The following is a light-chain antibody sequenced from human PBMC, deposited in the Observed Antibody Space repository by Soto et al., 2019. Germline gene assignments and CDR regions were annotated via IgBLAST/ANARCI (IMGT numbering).Light chain of an antibody. CDR3: QQYSFSPWT. V-gene: IGKV3-20*01. Sequence: EVVLTQSPGALSMSPGESATLSCRASQSISFNSIAWYQHKPGQAPRLLLFGASSRATDVPDRFSGSSSGTDFVLSISRVEPEDSATYYCQQYSFSPWTCGQGNRVHIK. CDR1: QSISFNS. CDR2: GAS. J-gene: IGKJ1*01.